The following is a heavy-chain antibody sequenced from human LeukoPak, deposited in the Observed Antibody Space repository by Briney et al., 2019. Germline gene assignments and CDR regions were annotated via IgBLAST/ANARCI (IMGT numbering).Heavy chain of an antibody. D-gene: IGHD3-9*01. J-gene: IGHJ4*02. CDR1: GGSFSGYY. V-gene: IGHV4-34*01. CDR3: VGSYFDPYYFDY. Sequence: KASETLSLTCAVYGGSFSGYYWSWIRQPPGKGLEWIGEINHSGSTNYNPSLKSRVTISVDTSKNQFSLKLSSVTAADTAVYYCVGSYFDPYYFDYWGQGTLVTVSS. CDR2: INHSGST.